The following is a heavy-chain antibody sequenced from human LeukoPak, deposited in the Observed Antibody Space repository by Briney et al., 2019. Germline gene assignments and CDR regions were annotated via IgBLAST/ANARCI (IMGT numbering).Heavy chain of an antibody. CDR2: INWKTGNG. V-gene: IGHV3-9*01. D-gene: IGHD5-24*01. CDR1: GFNFDDYA. CDR3: TRRAARWQFDL. J-gene: IGHJ2*01. Sequence: PGRSLRLSCAVSGFNFDDYAMHWVRQAPGRGLEWASGINWKTGNGIYADSVKGRFTISRDNAKNSLYLQMSSLRAEDTALYYCTRRAARWQFDLWGRGTLLTVSS.